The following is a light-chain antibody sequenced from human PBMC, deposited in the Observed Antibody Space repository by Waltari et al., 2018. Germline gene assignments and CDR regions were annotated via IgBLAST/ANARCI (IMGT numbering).Light chain of an antibody. J-gene: IGLJ7*01. V-gene: IGLV1-47*01. CDR1: GSNIGTNF. Sequence: QSALTQPPAASGTPGQRLIISCSGSGSNIGTNFVYWYQQFPGTAPKLLIYRSDQRASGVPDRFSGYKSGSSASLAISGLQSEDESLYYCAAWDDSLSAVVFGGGTQVTVL. CDR2: RSD. CDR3: AAWDDSLSAVV.